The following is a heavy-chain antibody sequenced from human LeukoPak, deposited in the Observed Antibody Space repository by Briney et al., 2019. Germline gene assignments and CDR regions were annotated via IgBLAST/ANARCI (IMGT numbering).Heavy chain of an antibody. D-gene: IGHD6-13*01. V-gene: IGHV3-21*01. CDR1: GFTFSSYS. Sequence: GGSLRLSCAASGFTFSSYSMNWVRQAPGKGLEWVSSISSSSSYIYYADSVKGRFTISRDNAKNSLYLQMNSLRAEDTAVYYCARGSIAAAGTPQNYYYYGMDVWGQGTTVTVSS. CDR2: ISSSSSYI. J-gene: IGHJ6*02. CDR3: ARGSIAAAGTPQNYYYYGMDV.